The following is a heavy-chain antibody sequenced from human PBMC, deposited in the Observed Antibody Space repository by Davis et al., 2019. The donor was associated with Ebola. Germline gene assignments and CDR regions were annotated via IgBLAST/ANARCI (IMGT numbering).Heavy chain of an antibody. CDR3: VRAVFHEVLDY. CDR2: VSHSERER. CDR1: GFTFRNYA. V-gene: IGHV3-30*04. Sequence: PGGSLRLSCAASGFTFRNYAMHWVRQAPGKGLKWVAVVSHSERERFYADSVKGRFTISRDNSENTLYLQMSSLTVDDTAVYYCVRAVFHEVLDYWGQGTPVTVSS. J-gene: IGHJ4*02. D-gene: IGHD3-3*01.